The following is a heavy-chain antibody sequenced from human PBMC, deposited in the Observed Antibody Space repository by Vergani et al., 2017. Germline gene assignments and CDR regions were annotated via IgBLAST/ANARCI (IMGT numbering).Heavy chain of an antibody. V-gene: IGHV3-9*01. Sequence: EVQLVESGGGLVQPGRSLRLSCAASGFTFDDYAMHWVRQAPGKGLEWVSGISWNSGSIGYADSVKGRFTISRDNAKNSLYLQMNSLRAEDTAVYYCAREVGRSSSSPQWGYYYYYMDVWGKGTTVTVSS. CDR1: GFTFDDYA. CDR3: AREVGRSSSSPQWGYYYYYMDV. CDR2: ISWNSGSI. D-gene: IGHD6-6*01. J-gene: IGHJ6*03.